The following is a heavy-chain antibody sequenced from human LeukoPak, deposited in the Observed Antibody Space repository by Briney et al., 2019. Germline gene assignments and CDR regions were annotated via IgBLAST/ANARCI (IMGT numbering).Heavy chain of an antibody. V-gene: IGHV4-4*07. J-gene: IGHJ4*02. Sequence: PSETLSLTCTVSGGSTSSYYWSWIRQPAGKGLEWIGRIYTSGSTNYNPSLKSRVTMSVDTSKNQFSLKLSSMTAADTAVYYCARLRLSEEYSSSWYHLDYWGQGTLVTVSS. CDR1: GGSTSSYY. CDR2: IYTSGST. D-gene: IGHD6-13*01. CDR3: ARLRLSEEYSSSWYHLDY.